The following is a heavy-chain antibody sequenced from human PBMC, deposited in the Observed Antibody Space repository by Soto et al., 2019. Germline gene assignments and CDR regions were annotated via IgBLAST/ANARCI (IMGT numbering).Heavy chain of an antibody. CDR2: IYYSGST. CDR3: ARGSGYYGDY. V-gene: IGHV4-31*03. CDR1: GGSISSGGYY. D-gene: IGHD3-3*01. Sequence: QVQLQESGPGLVKPSQTLSLTCTVSGGSISSGGYYWSWIRQHPGKGLEWIGYIYYSGSTYYIPSLNSRVTKSVDTSKNQFSLKLSSVTAADTDVYYCARGSGYYGDYWGQGTLVTVSS. J-gene: IGHJ4*02.